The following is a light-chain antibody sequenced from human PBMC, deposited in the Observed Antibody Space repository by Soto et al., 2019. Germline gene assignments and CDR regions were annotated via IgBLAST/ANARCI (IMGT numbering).Light chain of an antibody. J-gene: IGLJ3*02. CDR2: EVT. CDR3: SSYTRSSTRV. CDR1: SSDVGGYNY. Sequence: QSALTQPASVSGSPGQSITISCTGTSSDVGGYNYVSWYQQHPGKAPKLMIYEVTNRPSGVSNRFSGSTSCNTASLTISGLQAEDEADYYCSSYTRSSTRVFGGGTKLTVL. V-gene: IGLV2-14*01.